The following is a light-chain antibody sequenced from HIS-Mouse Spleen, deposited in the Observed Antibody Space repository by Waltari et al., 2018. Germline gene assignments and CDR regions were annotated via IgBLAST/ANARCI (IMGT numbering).Light chain of an antibody. V-gene: IGLV2-14*01. CDR3: SSYTSSRTVV. J-gene: IGLJ2*01. CDR2: DVS. Sequence: QSALTQPASVSGSPGQSITISCTGTSSDVGGYNYVSWYQPHPGKSPKLMIYDVSNRPSGVSNRFSGAKSGKTASLTTSGLQAEDEADYYCSSYTSSRTVVFGGGTKLTVL. CDR1: SSDVGGYNY.